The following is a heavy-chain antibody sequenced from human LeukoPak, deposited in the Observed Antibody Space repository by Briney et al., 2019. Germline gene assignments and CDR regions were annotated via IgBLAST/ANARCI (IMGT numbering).Heavy chain of an antibody. CDR1: GVSITSDTYY. D-gene: IGHD3-3*01. J-gene: IGHJ4*02. Sequence: PSQTLSLTCAVSGVSITSDTYYWSWIRQPPGKGLEWIGYILHGGSTYHNPSLKSRVTTSIDTSKSQFSLKLSSVTAADTAVYFCARTRDFWSAYFDYWGQGTLVTVSS. V-gene: IGHV4-30-2*01. CDR3: ARTRDFWSAYFDY. CDR2: ILHGGST.